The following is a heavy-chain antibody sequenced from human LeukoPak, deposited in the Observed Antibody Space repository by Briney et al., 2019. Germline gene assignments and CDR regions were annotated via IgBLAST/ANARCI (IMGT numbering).Heavy chain of an antibody. V-gene: IGHV4-39*07. D-gene: IGHD5-24*01. J-gene: IGHJ5*02. CDR3: ARERWSRRSCFDT. Sequence: SETLSLTCAVFGVSLPSNTSYWAWVRQTPGKGLEWVATISSRGDSYYNPSLQSRISISLDTSMNRFSLQLTSPTAADTGFYFRARERWSRRSCFDTWAPGILVTVSS. CDR2: ISSRGDS. CDR1: GVSLPSNTSY.